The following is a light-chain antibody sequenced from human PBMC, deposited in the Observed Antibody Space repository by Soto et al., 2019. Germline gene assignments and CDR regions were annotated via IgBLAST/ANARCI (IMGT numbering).Light chain of an antibody. J-gene: IGKJ1*01. V-gene: IGKV1-5*01. CDR1: QSMSGW. CDR3: QQYNNWPRT. Sequence: DIQMTQSPSTLSASVGDRVTITCRASQSMSGWLAWYQQKPGKAPKLLIYDASNLESGVPSRFGGSGSGTEFTLTISSLQPDDFATYYCQQYNNWPRTFGQGTKVEIK. CDR2: DAS.